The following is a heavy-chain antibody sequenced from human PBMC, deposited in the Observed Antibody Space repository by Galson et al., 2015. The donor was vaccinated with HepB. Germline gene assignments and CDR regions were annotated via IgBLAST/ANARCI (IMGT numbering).Heavy chain of an antibody. V-gene: IGHV3-30*03. CDR1: GFTFSNYG. CDR2: ISYDGTDK. Sequence: LRLSCAASGFTFSNYGLHWVRQAPGKGLEWVAIISYDGTDKKYADSVKGRFTISRDNSKNTLFLHLNSLRVDDTAVYYCAREENWNTWLYWGQGTLVTVSS. D-gene: IGHD1-1*01. CDR3: AREENWNTWLY. J-gene: IGHJ4*02.